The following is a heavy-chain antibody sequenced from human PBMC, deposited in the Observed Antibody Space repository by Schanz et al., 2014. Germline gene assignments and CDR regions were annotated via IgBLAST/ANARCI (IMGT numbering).Heavy chain of an antibody. CDR3: ARGTDWNLHY. Sequence: EVQLVESGGGLVQPGGSLRLSCAASGFSIRNHDMHWVRQATGAGLEWVSAIGTAGDTFYLDSVKGRFTISRENAKNSLYLQMNSLRAGDTAVYYCARGTDWNLHYWGQGALVTVSS. D-gene: IGHD1-1*01. J-gene: IGHJ4*02. CDR1: GFSIRNHD. V-gene: IGHV3-13*04. CDR2: IGTAGDT.